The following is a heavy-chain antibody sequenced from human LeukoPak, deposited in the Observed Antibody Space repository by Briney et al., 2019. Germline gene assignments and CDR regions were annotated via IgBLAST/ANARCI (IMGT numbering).Heavy chain of an antibody. V-gene: IGHV3-21*01. Sequence: PGGSLRLSCAASGFTFSSYSMNWVREALGKGLDCVSSISSSSSYIYYADSVKGRLTISRDNAKNSLYLQMNSLRAEDTAVYYCAREAPRQWRAFDAFDIWGQGTMVTVSS. CDR2: ISSSSSYI. CDR3: AREAPRQWRAFDAFDI. CDR1: GFTFSSYS. J-gene: IGHJ3*02. D-gene: IGHD6-19*01.